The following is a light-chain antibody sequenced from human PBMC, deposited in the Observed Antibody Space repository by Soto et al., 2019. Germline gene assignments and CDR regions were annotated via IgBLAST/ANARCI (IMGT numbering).Light chain of an antibody. J-gene: IGKJ4*01. CDR2: DAS. V-gene: IGKV1-33*01. CDR1: QDISNY. Sequence: DIPMTQSPSSLSASVGDRVTITCQASQDISNYLNWYQQKPGKAPKLLIYDASNLETGVPSRFSGSGSGTDFTFTISSLQPEDIATYYCQQYDNLPITFGGGTKVESK. CDR3: QQYDNLPIT.